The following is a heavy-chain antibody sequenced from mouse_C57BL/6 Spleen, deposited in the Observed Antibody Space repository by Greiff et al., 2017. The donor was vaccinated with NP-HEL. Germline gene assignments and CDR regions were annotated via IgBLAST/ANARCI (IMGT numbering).Heavy chain of an antibody. Sequence: VQLQQPGAELVKPGASVKLSCKASGYTFTSYWMHWVKQRPGQGLEWIGMIHPNSGSTNYNEKFKSKATLTVDKSSSTAYMQLSSLTSEDSAVYYCARKGLTGTGGNWYFDVWGTGTTVTVSS. V-gene: IGHV1-64*01. CDR2: IHPNSGST. CDR1: GYTFTSYW. D-gene: IGHD4-1*01. CDR3: ARKGLTGTGGNWYFDV. J-gene: IGHJ1*03.